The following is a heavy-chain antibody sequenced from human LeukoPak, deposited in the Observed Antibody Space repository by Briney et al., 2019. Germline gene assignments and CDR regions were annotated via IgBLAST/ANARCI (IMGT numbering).Heavy chain of an antibody. J-gene: IGHJ4*02. CDR3: ARGGYNYYTFDY. CDR1: GFTFSSYE. Sequence: GGSLGLSCAASGFTFSSYEMNWVRQAPGKGLEWVSYISSSGSTIYYADSVKGRFTISRDNAKNSLYLQMNSLRAEDTAVYYCARGGYNYYTFDYWGQGTLVTVSS. V-gene: IGHV3-48*03. CDR2: ISSSGSTI. D-gene: IGHD5-24*01.